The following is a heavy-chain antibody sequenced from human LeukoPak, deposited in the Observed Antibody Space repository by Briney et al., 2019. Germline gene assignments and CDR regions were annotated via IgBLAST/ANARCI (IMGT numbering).Heavy chain of an antibody. J-gene: IGHJ4*02. Sequence: SETLSLTCTVSGGSISGTYYWSWIRQPPGTGLEWIGYIYYTGTTDSNPSLKSRVTISVDTSKNQFSLKLSSVTAADTAVYYCARHFYDDYHYFDYWGQGTLVTVSS. CDR3: ARHFYDDYHYFDY. V-gene: IGHV4-59*08. CDR2: IYYTGTT. D-gene: IGHD4-17*01. CDR1: GGSISGTYY.